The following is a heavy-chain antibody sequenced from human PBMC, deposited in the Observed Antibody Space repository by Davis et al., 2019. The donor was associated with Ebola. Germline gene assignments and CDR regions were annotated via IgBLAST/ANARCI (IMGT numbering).Heavy chain of an antibody. CDR2: ISYSVNT. D-gene: IGHD5-24*01. Sequence: MPSETLSLTCTVSGVSISSGSYYWGWIRQAPGKGLEWIGSISYSVNTYYNPSLRGRVTISIDTSKNQFSLEVRSVTAADTAFYYCVRGSDAYKTGYWGQGNLVTVSS. CDR3: VRGSDAYKTGY. CDR1: GVSISSGSYY. V-gene: IGHV4-39*07. J-gene: IGHJ4*02.